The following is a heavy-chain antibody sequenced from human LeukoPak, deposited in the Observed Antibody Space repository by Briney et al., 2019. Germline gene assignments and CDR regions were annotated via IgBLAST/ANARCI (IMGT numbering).Heavy chain of an antibody. Sequence: NPGGSLRLSCAASGFTFSSYSMNWVRQAPGKGLEWVSSISSSSSYIYYADSVKGRFTISRDNAKNSLYLQMNSLRAEDTAVNYCARKSNWGMGGFDYWGQGTLVTVSS. D-gene: IGHD7-27*01. CDR1: GFTFSSYS. V-gene: IGHV3-21*01. CDR2: ISSSSSYI. J-gene: IGHJ4*02. CDR3: ARKSNWGMGGFDY.